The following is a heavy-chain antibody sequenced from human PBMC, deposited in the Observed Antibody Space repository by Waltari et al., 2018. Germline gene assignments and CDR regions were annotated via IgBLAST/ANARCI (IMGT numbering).Heavy chain of an antibody. D-gene: IGHD6-6*01. J-gene: IGHJ5*02. CDR3: ARGPIAARNPAGVDP. CDR2: INPNSGGT. Sequence: QVQLVQSGAEVKKPGASVKVSCKASGYTFTGYYMHWVRQAPGQGLEWMGRINPNSGGTNYAQKFQGRVTMTRDTSISTAYMELSRLRSDDTAVYYCARGPIAARNPAGVDPWGQGTLVTVSS. V-gene: IGHV1-2*06. CDR1: GYTFTGYY.